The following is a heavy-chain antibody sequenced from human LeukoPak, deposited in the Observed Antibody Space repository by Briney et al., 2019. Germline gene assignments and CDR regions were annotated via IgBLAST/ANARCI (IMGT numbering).Heavy chain of an antibody. Sequence: KPGGSLRLSCAASGFTFSSYSMNWFRQVPGKGLGWVSSISSSSSYIYYADSVKGRFTISRDNAKNSLYLQMNSLRAEDTAVYCCARLCQGSGCPWGQGTLVTVSS. CDR1: GFTFSSYS. CDR2: ISSSSSYI. CDR3: ARLCQGSGCP. V-gene: IGHV3-21*01. J-gene: IGHJ5*02. D-gene: IGHD6-19*01.